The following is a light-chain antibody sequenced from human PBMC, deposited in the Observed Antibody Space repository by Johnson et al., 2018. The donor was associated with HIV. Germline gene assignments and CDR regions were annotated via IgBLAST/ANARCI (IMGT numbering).Light chain of an antibody. CDR1: SSNIGNNY. Sequence: QSVLTQPPSVSAAPGQKVTISCSGSSSNIGNNYVSWYQQFPGTAPKLLIYENNKRPSGVPDRFSDSKSGTSAALDIAGLQTGDEADYYCGTWDSSLPVGVCGSGTKVTVL. J-gene: IGLJ1*01. V-gene: IGLV1-51*02. CDR3: GTWDSSLPVGV. CDR2: ENN.